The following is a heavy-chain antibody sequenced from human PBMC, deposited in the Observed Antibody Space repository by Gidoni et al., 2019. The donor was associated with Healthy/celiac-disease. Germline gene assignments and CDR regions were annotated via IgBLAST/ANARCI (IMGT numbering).Heavy chain of an antibody. D-gene: IGHD3-9*01. J-gene: IGHJ6*02. Sequence: QVQLQQWGAGLLKPSETLSLTCAVYGGSFSGSYWSWIRQPPGKGLEWIGEINHSGSTNYNPSLKSRVTISVDTSKNQFSLKLSSVTAADTAVYYCARGPKYYDILTGYYQYYYYYGMDVWGQGTTVTVSS. CDR1: GGSFSGSY. V-gene: IGHV4-34*01. CDR3: ARGPKYYDILTGYYQYYYYYGMDV. CDR2: INHSGST.